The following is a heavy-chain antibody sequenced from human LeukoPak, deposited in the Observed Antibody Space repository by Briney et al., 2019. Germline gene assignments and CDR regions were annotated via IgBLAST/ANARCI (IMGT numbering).Heavy chain of an antibody. Sequence: QAGGSLRLSCAASGFTFSSNWMHWVRQAPGKGLVWVSRINRDGSSTIYADSVKGRFTISRDNAQNTLYLQMNSLTAEDTAVYYCARDLWGAGDCWGQGTLVTVSS. CDR3: ARDLWGAGDC. V-gene: IGHV3-74*01. CDR1: GFTFSSNW. D-gene: IGHD1-26*01. CDR2: INRDGSST. J-gene: IGHJ4*02.